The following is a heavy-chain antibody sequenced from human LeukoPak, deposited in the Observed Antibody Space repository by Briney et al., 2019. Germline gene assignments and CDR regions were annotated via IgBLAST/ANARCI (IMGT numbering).Heavy chain of an antibody. V-gene: IGHV5-51*01. CDR2: IYPGDSDT. CDR1: GYSFTSDW. Sequence: GESLKISCQGSGYSFTSDWIGWVRQMPGKGLEWMGIIYPGDSDTRYSPSFQGQVTISADKSISTAYLQWSSLKASDTAMYYCARHASSYCSGGSCYSHYYYMDVWGKGTTVTISS. CDR3: ARHASSYCSGGSCYSHYYYMDV. D-gene: IGHD2-15*01. J-gene: IGHJ6*03.